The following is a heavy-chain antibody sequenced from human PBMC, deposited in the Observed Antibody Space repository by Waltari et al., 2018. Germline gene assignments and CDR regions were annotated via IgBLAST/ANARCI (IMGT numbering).Heavy chain of an antibody. V-gene: IGHV1-69*04. CDR3: ARDHLTGYSSGWFDY. Sequence: QVQLVQSGAEVKKPGSSVKFSCKASGGTFSSYAISWVRQAPGQGLEWMGGIIPILGIANYAQKFQGRVTITADESTSTAYMELSSLRSEDTAVYYCARDHLTGYSSGWFDYWGQGTLVTVSS. CDR2: IIPILGIA. D-gene: IGHD6-19*01. J-gene: IGHJ4*02. CDR1: GGTFSSYA.